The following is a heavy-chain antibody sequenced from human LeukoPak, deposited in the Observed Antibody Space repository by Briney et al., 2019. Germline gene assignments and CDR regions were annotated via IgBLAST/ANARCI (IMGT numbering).Heavy chain of an antibody. Sequence: ASVKVSCKASGYTFTGYYMHWVRQAPGQGLEWMGWINPNSGGTNYAQKFQGRVTMTRETSISTAYMELSRLRSDDTAVYYCARVVPAAPWFDPWGQGTLVTVSS. CDR3: ARVVPAAPWFDP. V-gene: IGHV1-2*02. CDR2: INPNSGGT. CDR1: GYTFTGYY. D-gene: IGHD2-2*01. J-gene: IGHJ5*02.